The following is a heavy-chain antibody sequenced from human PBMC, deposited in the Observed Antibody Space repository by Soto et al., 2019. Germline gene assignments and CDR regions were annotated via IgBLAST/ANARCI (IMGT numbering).Heavy chain of an antibody. CDR3: AAAREWLADPFDY. D-gene: IGHD6-19*01. CDR1: GFTFRIYT. V-gene: IGHV3-30-3*01. J-gene: IGHJ4*02. CDR2: ISYDGDSI. Sequence: VGSLRLSCAASGFTFRIYTMHWVRQAPGKGLEWVSVISYDGDSIFYTDSVKGRFTISRDNSKNTLYLQMNSLRAEDTAIYYCAAAREWLADPFDYWGQGTLVTVS.